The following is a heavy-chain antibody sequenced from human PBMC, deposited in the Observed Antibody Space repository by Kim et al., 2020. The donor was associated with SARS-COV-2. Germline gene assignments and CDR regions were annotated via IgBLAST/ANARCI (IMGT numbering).Heavy chain of an antibody. J-gene: IGHJ4*02. CDR3: ARGGGGANRVVY. Sequence: ASVKVSCKASGYTFTKYSIYWVRQAPGQGLEWMGLINPNAGATNYTQRFKDRLTLTMDTSTTTVYMELSSLRSEDTAVYYCARGGGGANRVVYWCRRTMV. CDR1: GYTFTKYS. CDR2: INPNAGAT. V-gene: IGHV1-46*01. D-gene: IGHD1-26*01.